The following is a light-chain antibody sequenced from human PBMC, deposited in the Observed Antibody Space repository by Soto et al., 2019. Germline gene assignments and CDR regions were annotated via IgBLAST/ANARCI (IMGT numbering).Light chain of an antibody. CDR1: QTVNSG. Sequence: EMVLTQSPGTLSLSPGERATVSCRASQTVNSGSLAWYQQTAGQAPRLLIFGSSTRATGIPARFSGSGSGTEFTLTISSLQSEDFAVYYCQQYNNWPQTFGQGTKVDIK. J-gene: IGKJ1*01. V-gene: IGKV3-15*01. CDR2: GSS. CDR3: QQYNNWPQT.